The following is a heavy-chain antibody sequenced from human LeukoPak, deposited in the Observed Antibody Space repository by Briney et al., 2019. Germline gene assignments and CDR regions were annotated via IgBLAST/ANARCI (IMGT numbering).Heavy chain of an antibody. J-gene: IGHJ3*02. Sequence: PSETLSLTCTVSGGSLSSYYWSWLRQPAGKGREWIGRIYTSESTNYNPSLKSRVTMSVDTSKNQFSLKLTSVTAADTAVYYCARASDSCSGGSCYPDAFDIWGQGTMVTVSS. CDR2: IYTSEST. V-gene: IGHV4-4*07. D-gene: IGHD2-15*01. CDR1: GGSLSSYY. CDR3: ARASDSCSGGSCYPDAFDI.